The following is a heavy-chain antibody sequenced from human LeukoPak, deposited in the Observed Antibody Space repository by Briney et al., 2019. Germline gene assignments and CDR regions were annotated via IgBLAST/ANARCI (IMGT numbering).Heavy chain of an antibody. V-gene: IGHV4-31*03. D-gene: IGHD3-10*01. Sequence: SQTLSLICTVSGGSISSGGYYWSWIRQHPGKGLEWIGYIYYSGSTYYNPSLKSRVTMSVDTSKNQFSLKLSSVTAADTAVYYCARTKPTPYYSGSGYHFDYWGQGTLVTVSS. CDR1: GGSISSGGYY. J-gene: IGHJ4*02. CDR3: ARTKPTPYYSGSGYHFDY. CDR2: IYYSGST.